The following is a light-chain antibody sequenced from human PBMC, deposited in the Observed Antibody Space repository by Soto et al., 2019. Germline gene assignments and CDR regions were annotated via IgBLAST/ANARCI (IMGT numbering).Light chain of an antibody. V-gene: IGLV1-40*01. CDR2: GNS. J-gene: IGLJ1*01. CDR1: SSNIGAGYD. Sequence: QSVLTQPPSVSGAPGQRVTISCTGSSSNIGAGYDVHWYQQLPGTAPKLLIYGNSNRPSGVPDRFSGSKSGTSASLAITGLQAEDEADYYCQSYDSRLSAYYVFGTGPKVTXL. CDR3: QSYDSRLSAYYV.